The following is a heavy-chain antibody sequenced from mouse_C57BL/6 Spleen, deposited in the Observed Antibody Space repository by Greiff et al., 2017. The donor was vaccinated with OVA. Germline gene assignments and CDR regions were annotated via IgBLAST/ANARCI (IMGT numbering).Heavy chain of an antibody. CDR3: TRRIYYGNLGSSSGAMDY. Sequence: QVQLQQSGAELVRPGASVTLSCKASGYTFTDYEMHWVKQTPVHGLEWIGAIDPETGGTAYNQKFKGKAILTADKSSSTAYMELRSLTTEVSTVYYCTRRIYYGNLGSSSGAMDYWGQGTSVTVSS. D-gene: IGHD2-1*01. V-gene: IGHV1-15*01. CDR1: GYTFTDYE. CDR2: IDPETGGT. J-gene: IGHJ4*01.